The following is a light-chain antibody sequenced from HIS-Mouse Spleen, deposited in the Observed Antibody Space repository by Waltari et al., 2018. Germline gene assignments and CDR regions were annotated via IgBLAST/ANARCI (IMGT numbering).Light chain of an antibody. CDR2: DVS. J-gene: IGLJ3*02. Sequence: QSALTQPASVSGSPGQSITISCTGTSSDVGGYNYVSWYQQHPGKAPKLMSYDVSNRPSGVSNRFSGSKSGNPASLTISGLQAEDEADYYCSSYTSSSTWVFGGGTKLTVL. CDR3: SSYTSSSTWV. V-gene: IGLV2-14*03. CDR1: SSDVGGYNY.